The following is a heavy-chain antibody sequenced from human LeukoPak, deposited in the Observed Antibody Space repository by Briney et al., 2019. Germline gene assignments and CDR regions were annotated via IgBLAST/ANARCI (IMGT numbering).Heavy chain of an antibody. CDR2: IDWDDDK. CDR1: GFSLSPGAMC. Sequence: SGPAQMKPTQTLTLTWTFSGFSLSPGAMCGSGVRHPPWKDLEWLALIDWDDDKYYSTSLKTRHTISKDPSKNQVVLTMTNMDPVDTATYYYARMYSSSWLDYWGQGTLVTVSS. CDR3: ARMYSSSWLDY. D-gene: IGHD6-13*01. J-gene: IGHJ4*02. V-gene: IGHV2-70*18.